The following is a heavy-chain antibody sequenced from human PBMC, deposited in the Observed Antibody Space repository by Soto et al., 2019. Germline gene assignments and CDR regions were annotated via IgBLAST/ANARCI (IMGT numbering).Heavy chain of an antibody. CDR2: FYHTGNT. CDR3: ARAGRLVRGVGAFDV. V-gene: IGHV4-30-2*06. D-gene: IGHD3-10*01. J-gene: IGHJ3*01. CDR1: GGSISSGGYS. Sequence: QMQLQESGSGLVKPSQTLSLTCAVSGGSISSGGYSWNWIRQSPGRGLALIGYFYHTGNTYYNPSLKSRVTISLDRSKNQFSLNLSSATAADTAVYYCARAGRLVRGVGAFDVWGQGTMVTVSS.